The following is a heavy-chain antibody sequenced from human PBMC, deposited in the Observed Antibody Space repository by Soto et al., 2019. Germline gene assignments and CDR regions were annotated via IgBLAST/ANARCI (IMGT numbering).Heavy chain of an antibody. CDR1: GFTFSSYS. V-gene: IGHV3-48*01. D-gene: IGHD6-13*01. Sequence: EVQLVESGGGLVQPGGSLRLSCAASGFTFSSYSMNWVRQAPGKGLEWVSYISSSSSTIYYADSVKGRFTISRDNAKNFLYLQMNRLIAEDTAVYFCARHPERIAEIGWFDPWGQGTLVTVSS. CDR2: ISSSSSTI. J-gene: IGHJ5*02. CDR3: ARHPERIAEIGWFDP.